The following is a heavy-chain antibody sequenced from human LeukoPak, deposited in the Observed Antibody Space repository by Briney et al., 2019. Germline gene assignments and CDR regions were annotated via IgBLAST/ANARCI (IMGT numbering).Heavy chain of an antibody. CDR2: IYHSGST. CDR1: GYSISSDYY. V-gene: IGHV4-38-2*02. D-gene: IGHD2-2*01. CDR3: ARDSRVYCSSPSCSIDY. J-gene: IGHJ4*02. Sequence: SETLSLTCAVSGYSISSDYYWGWIRPPPGKGLEWIGNIYHSGSTYYNPSLKRRVIISVDTSKNQFSLKLSSVTAADTAVYYCARDSRVYCSSPSCSIDYWGQGTLVTVSS.